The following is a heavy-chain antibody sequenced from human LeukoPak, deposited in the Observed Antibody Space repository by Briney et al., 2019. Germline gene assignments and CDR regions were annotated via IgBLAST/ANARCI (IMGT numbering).Heavy chain of an antibody. CDR1: GGSISDTRYY. CDR2: IYYSGST. CDR3: ARLFSGALGY. V-gene: IGHV4-39*01. J-gene: IGHJ4*02. D-gene: IGHD7-27*01. Sequence: PSETLSLTCTVSGGSISDTRYYWGWIRQPPGKGLDWIGTIYYSGSTYYNPSLKSRVTISVDTSKNQFSLKLSSVTAADTAVYYCARLFSGALGYWGQGTLVTVSS.